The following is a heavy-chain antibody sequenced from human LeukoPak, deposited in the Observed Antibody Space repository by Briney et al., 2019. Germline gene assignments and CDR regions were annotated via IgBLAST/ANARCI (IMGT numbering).Heavy chain of an antibody. CDR1: EFTFSDHY. J-gene: IGHJ4*02. CDR3: ARWDSAVTGDY. Sequence: GGSLRLSCAATEFTFSDHYMDWIRQAPGKGLEWMGRTRNKANSYTTEYAASVKGRFTISRDHSTNSLYLQMNSLKTEDTAVYYCARWDSAVTGDYWGQGTLVTVSS. CDR2: TRNKANSYTT. D-gene: IGHD2-21*02. V-gene: IGHV3-72*01.